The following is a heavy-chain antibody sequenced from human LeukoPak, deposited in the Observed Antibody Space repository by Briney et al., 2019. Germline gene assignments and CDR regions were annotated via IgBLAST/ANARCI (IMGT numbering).Heavy chain of an antibody. CDR2: ISGSGGNT. Sequence: GGSLRLSCAASGFTFSTYAVNWVRQAPGKGLEWVSTISGSGGNTYYADTVKGRFTISRDNSKNTLYLQMSSLRAEDTAVYYCAKDRGRYYDSSGYYWGYYFDSWGQGILVTVST. J-gene: IGHJ4*02. CDR1: GFTFSTYA. D-gene: IGHD3-22*01. CDR3: AKDRGRYYDSSGYYWGYYFDS. V-gene: IGHV3-23*01.